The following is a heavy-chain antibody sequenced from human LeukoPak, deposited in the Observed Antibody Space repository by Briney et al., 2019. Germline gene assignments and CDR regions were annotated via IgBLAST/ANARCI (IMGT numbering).Heavy chain of an antibody. CDR3: AKDQGVGAAGFDY. D-gene: IGHD2-15*01. CDR2: IYSGGST. Sequence: GGSLRLSCAASGFTVSSNYMSWVRQAPGKGLEWVSVIYSGGSTYYADSVKGRFAISRDNSKNTLYLQMNSLRAEDTAVYYCAKDQGVGAAGFDYWGQGTLVTVSS. J-gene: IGHJ4*02. CDR1: GFTVSSNY. V-gene: IGHV3-53*01.